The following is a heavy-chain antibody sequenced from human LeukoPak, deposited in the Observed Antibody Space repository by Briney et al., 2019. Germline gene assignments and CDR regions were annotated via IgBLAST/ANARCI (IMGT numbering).Heavy chain of an antibody. Sequence: GGSLRLSCAASGFTFSSRWMHWVRQAPGKGLVWVSRIIGDGSSTSYADSVKGRFTISRDNAKNSLYLQMNSLRAEDTAVYYCARDKDDYGSGNHWFDPWGQGTLVTVSS. CDR3: ARDKDDYGSGNHWFDP. V-gene: IGHV3-74*01. CDR2: IIGDGSST. D-gene: IGHD3-10*01. CDR1: GFTFSSRW. J-gene: IGHJ5*02.